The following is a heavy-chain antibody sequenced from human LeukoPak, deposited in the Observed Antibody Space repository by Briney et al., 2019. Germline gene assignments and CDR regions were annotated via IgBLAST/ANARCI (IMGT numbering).Heavy chain of an antibody. J-gene: IGHJ4*02. CDR2: ISYDGSNK. Sequence: AGRSLRLSCAASGFTSRSYGMHWVRQAPGKGLEWVAVISYDGSNKYYADSVKGRFTISRDNSKSTLYLQMNSLRAEDTAVYYCAVSSGYYYSRFDYWGQGTLVTVSS. CDR1: GFTSRSYG. D-gene: IGHD3-22*01. CDR3: AVSSGYYYSRFDY. V-gene: IGHV3-30*03.